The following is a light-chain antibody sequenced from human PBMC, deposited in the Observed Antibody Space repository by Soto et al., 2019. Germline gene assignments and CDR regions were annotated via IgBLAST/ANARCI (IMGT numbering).Light chain of an antibody. CDR1: SSDVGGYNY. J-gene: IGLJ1*01. CDR3: SSYTRSSTHV. V-gene: IGLV2-14*01. Sequence: QSALTQPASVSGSPGQSITISCTGTSSDVGGYNYVSWYQQHPGKAPKLMIYDVSNRPSGVSNRFSGSKSGNTASLTISGLRAEDEADYYCSSYTRSSTHVFGTVTKLTVL. CDR2: DVS.